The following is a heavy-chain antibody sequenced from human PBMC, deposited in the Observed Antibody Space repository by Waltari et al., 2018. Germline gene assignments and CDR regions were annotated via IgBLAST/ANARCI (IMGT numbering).Heavy chain of an antibody. CDR1: GVSITSSYY. Sequence: QVHLQESGPGLVKPSETLSPTCDVSGVSITSSYYLGWVRQSPGKGLEWIGNVFRSGTTSSTQSLSSRITMSVDTSKNQFSLKLKSVTAADSAIYYCASEYGGSYFDYWGQGVRVNVSS. V-gene: IGHV4-38-2*01. CDR3: ASEYGGSYFDY. D-gene: IGHD3-16*01. CDR2: VFRSGTT. J-gene: IGHJ4*02.